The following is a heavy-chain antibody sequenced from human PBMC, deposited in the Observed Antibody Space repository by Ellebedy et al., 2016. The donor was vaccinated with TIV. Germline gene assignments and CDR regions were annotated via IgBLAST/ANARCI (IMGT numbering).Heavy chain of an antibody. CDR1: GFTFSMFT. CDR2: ISDSGSYI. D-gene: IGHD2-2*01. V-gene: IGHV3-21*01. CDR3: ARADTGYCSSTSCFLDLDY. J-gene: IGHJ4*02. Sequence: GESLKISXAASGFTFSMFTMNWVRQAPGKGLEWVSSISDSGSYIYYADSVKGRFTISRDNAQNSLYLQMNSLRAGDTAVYYCARADTGYCSSTSCFLDLDYWGQGTLVTVSS.